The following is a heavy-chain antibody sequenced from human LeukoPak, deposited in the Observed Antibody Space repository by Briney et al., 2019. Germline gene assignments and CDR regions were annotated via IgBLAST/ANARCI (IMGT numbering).Heavy chain of an antibody. J-gene: IGHJ5*02. CDR2: ISAYNGNA. D-gene: IGHD5-12*01. Sequence: GASVKVSCKASGYTFTSYGISWVRQAPGQGLEWMGWISAYNGNANYAQKLQGRVTMTTDTSTSTAYMELSRLRSDDTAVYYCAREAANSGYDPDNWFDPWGQGTLVTVSS. V-gene: IGHV1-18*01. CDR1: GYTFTSYG. CDR3: AREAANSGYDPDNWFDP.